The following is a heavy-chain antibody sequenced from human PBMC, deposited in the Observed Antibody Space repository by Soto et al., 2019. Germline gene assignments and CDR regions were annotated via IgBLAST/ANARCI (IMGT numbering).Heavy chain of an antibody. V-gene: IGHV4-30-4*01. CDR3: ARSPSYDFGDLYYFDY. CDR2: IYYSGST. Sequence: QVQLQESGPGLVKPSQTLSLTCTVSGGSISSGDYYWSWIRQPPGKCLEWIGYIYYSGSTYYNPSLQSRVTISVDLSKNQFFLLLSSVTAADTAVYYCARSPSYDFGDLYYFDYWGQGTLVTVSS. J-gene: IGHJ4*02. CDR1: GGSISSGDYY. D-gene: IGHD4-17*01.